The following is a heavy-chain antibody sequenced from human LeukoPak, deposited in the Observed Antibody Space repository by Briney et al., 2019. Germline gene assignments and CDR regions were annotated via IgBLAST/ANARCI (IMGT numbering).Heavy chain of an antibody. CDR3: ASGRGSSGSQEAFDY. CDR1: GYTFTGYY. J-gene: IGHJ4*02. CDR2: INPNSGGT. D-gene: IGHD6-19*01. Sequence: ASVKVSCKASGYTFTGYYMHWVRQAPGQGPEWMGRINPNSGGTNYAQKFQGRVTMTRDTSISTAYMELSRLRSDDTAVYYCASGRGSSGSQEAFDYWGQGTLVTVSS. V-gene: IGHV1-2*06.